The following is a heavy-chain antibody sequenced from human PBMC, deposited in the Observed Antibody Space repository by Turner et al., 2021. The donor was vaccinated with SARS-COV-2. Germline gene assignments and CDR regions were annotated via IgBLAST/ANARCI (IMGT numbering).Heavy chain of an antibody. Sequence: EVQLLESVGGFVQPGGSLRLSCAASGFPFSSYAMSWVRQAPGKGLEWVSAISGSGGSTYYADSVKGRFTISRDNSKNTLYLQMNSLRAEDTAVYYCAKDGYDGIYCSGGSCYSGWFDSWGQGTLVTVSS. CDR1: GFPFSSYA. D-gene: IGHD2-15*01. CDR3: AKDGYDGIYCSGGSCYSGWFDS. CDR2: ISGSGGST. J-gene: IGHJ5*01. V-gene: IGHV3-23*01.